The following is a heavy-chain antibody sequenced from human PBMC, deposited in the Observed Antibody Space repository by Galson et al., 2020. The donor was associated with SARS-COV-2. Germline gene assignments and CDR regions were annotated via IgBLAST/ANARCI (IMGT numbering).Heavy chain of an antibody. CDR3: ARGDIVGATPSLYYYYGMDV. J-gene: IGHJ6*02. Sequence: GESLKISCAASGFTVSSNYMSWVRQAPGKGLEWVSVIYSGGSTYYADSVKGRFTISRDNSKNTLYLQMNSLRAEDTAVYYCARGDIVGATPSLYYYYGMDVWGQGTTVTVSS. CDR1: GFTVSSNY. D-gene: IGHD1-26*01. V-gene: IGHV3-53*01. CDR2: IYSGGST.